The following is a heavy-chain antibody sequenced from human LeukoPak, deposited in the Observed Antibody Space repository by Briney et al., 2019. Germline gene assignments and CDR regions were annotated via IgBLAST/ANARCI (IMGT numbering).Heavy chain of an antibody. Sequence: GGSLRLSCAASGFTFDDYAMHWVRQAPGKGLEWVSLISWDGGSTYYADSVKGRFTISRENSKNSLYLQMNSLRAEETALHCSEKDAVHDRSTAMPSFYMDVWGQGTTVTVSS. D-gene: IGHD5-18*01. V-gene: IGHV3-43D*04. CDR1: GFTFDDYA. J-gene: IGHJ6*03. CDR3: EKDAVHDRSTAMPSFYMDV. CDR2: ISWDGGST.